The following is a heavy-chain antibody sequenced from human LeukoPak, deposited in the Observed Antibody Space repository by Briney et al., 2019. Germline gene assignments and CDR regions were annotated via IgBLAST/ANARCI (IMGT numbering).Heavy chain of an antibody. CDR3: ARRAGAYSHPYDY. D-gene: IGHD4/OR15-4a*01. CDR1: GFTFSSND. CDR2: IMYDGSDK. Sequence: GGSLRLSCAASGFTFSSNDMNWVRQAPGKGLEWVAFIMYDGSDKYYADSVKGRFTISRDNSKNTLFLQMNSLRAEDTAVYYCARRAGAYSHPYDYWGQGTLVTVSS. J-gene: IGHJ4*02. V-gene: IGHV3-33*01.